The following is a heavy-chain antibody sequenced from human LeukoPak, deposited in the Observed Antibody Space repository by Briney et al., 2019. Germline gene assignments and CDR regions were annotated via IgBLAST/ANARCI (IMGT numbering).Heavy chain of an antibody. V-gene: IGHV3-23*01. Sequence: GASLRLSCAASGFTFSSYAMSWVRQAPGRGLEWVSAISGGGGGSTYYGDSVKGRFTISRDNSKNTLYLQMNSLRAEDTAVYYCAKDRRPNPVGEEFDPWGQGTLVTVSS. CDR2: ISGGGGGST. J-gene: IGHJ5*02. D-gene: IGHD3-16*01. CDR1: GFTFSSYA. CDR3: AKDRRPNPVGEEFDP.